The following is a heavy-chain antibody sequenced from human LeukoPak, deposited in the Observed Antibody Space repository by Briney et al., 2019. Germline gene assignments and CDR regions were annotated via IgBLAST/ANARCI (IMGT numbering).Heavy chain of an antibody. D-gene: IGHD3-3*01. J-gene: IGHJ4*02. CDR3: AKGPRFLEWFGGNYFDY. CDR2: ISGSGGST. CDR1: GFTFSSYA. V-gene: IGHV3-23*01. Sequence: GGSLRLSCAASGFTFSSYAMSWVRQAPGKGLEWVSGISGSGGSTYYADSVKGRFTISRDKSKNTLYLQINSLRAENTAVYYCAKGPRFLEWFGGNYFDYWGQGTLVTVSS.